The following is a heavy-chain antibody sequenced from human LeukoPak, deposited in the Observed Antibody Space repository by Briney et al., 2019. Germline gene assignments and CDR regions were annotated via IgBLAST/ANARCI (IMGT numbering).Heavy chain of an antibody. V-gene: IGHV4-4*07. CDR1: GGSISNYY. CDR3: ARAAEYSSGWYLFDF. Sequence: SETLSLTCNVSGGSISNYYWTWIRQPAGKGLEWIGRIYTSGGTNYNPSLKSRVTMSVDTSTNQFSLKLSSVTAADTAMYYCARAAEYSSGWYLFDFWGQGILVTVSA. CDR2: IYTSGGT. J-gene: IGHJ4*02. D-gene: IGHD6-19*01.